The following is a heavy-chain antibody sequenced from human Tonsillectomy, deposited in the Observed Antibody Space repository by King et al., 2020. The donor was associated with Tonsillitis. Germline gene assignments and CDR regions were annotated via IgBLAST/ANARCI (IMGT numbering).Heavy chain of an antibody. CDR3: ARDNSAGAIPWKAFDI. D-gene: IGHD1-1*01. CDR2: ISDSGST. J-gene: IGHJ3*02. CDR1: GGSISSYY. Sequence: QLQESGPGLVEPSETLSLTCTVSGGSISSYYWSWIRQPPGKGLEWIGYISDSGSTNYNPSLKSRVTISIDTSKNQFSLKLSSVTAADTAVYYCARDNSAGAIPWKAFDIWGQGTMVTVSS. V-gene: IGHV4-59*01.